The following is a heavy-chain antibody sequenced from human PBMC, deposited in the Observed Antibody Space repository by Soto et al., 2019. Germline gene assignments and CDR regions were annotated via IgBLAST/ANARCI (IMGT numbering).Heavy chain of an antibody. J-gene: IGHJ3*01. D-gene: IGHD3-9*01. V-gene: IGHV4-34*01. CDR3: ARGKRYFAS. CDR2: INHSGST. Sequence: QVQLQQWGAGLLKPSETLSLTCAVYGGSFSGYYWSWIRQPPGKGLEWIGEINHSGSTNYNPSVKSRVTISVDTPNNQYSQQLSSVTAADTAEYYCARGKRYFASWGQGTMVTVSS. CDR1: GGSFSGYY.